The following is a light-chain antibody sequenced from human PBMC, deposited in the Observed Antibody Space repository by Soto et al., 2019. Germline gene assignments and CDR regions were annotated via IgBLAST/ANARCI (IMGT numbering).Light chain of an antibody. V-gene: IGKV3-20*01. Sequence: EIVLTQSPGTLSLSPGERATLSCRASQSVSSTYLAWYQHKPGQAPRLLIYGASSRATGIPDRFDGGGSGTDFTLAIRRLEPEDSAVYYCQQYGGSPSITFGQGTRLEIK. CDR2: GAS. CDR1: QSVSSTY. J-gene: IGKJ5*01. CDR3: QQYGGSPSIT.